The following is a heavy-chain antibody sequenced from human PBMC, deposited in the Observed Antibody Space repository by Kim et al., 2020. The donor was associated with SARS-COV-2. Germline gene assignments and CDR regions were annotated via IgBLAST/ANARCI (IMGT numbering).Heavy chain of an antibody. V-gene: IGHV3-30*07. CDR3: ARDCSSTSCDGLDY. Sequence: AASEKGRFTISRDNSKNPLNLRMNSLRAEDTAVYYCARDCSSTSCDGLDYWGQGTLVTVSS. D-gene: IGHD2-2*01. J-gene: IGHJ4*02.